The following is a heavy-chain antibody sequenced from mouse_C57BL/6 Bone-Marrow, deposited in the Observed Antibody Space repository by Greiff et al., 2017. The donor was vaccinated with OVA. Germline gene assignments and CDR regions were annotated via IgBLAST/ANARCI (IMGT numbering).Heavy chain of an antibody. V-gene: IGHV1-85*01. CDR2: IYPRDGST. D-gene: IGHD6-1*01. CDR3: ARAATWYFDY. Sequence: VKLVESGPELVKPGASVKLSCKASGYTFTSYDINWVKQRPGQGLEWIGWIYPRDGSTKYNEKFKGKATLTVDTSSSTAYMELHSLTSEDSAVYFCARAATWYFDYWGQGTTLTVSS. J-gene: IGHJ2*01. CDR1: GYTFTSYD.